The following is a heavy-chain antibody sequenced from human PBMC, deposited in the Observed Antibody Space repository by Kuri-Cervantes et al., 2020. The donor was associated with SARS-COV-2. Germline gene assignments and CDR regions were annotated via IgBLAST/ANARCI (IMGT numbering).Heavy chain of an antibody. CDR2: ISAYNGNT. CDR1: GYTFTSYG. V-gene: IGHV1-18*01. CDR3: AMGLEGIYSNYEPDC. J-gene: IGHJ4*02. D-gene: IGHD4-11*01. Sequence: ASVKVSCKASGYTFTSYGISWVRQAPGQGLEWMGWISAYNGNTNYAQKLQGRVTMTTDTSTSTAYMELRSLRSDDTAVYHCAMGLEGIYSNYEPDCWGQGTLVTVSS.